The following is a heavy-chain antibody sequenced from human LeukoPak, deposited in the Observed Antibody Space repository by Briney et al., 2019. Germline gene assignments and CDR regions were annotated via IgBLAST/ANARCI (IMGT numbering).Heavy chain of an antibody. V-gene: IGHV4-34*01. J-gene: IGHJ6*02. Sequence: PSETLSLTCAVYGGSFRGYYWSWIRQPPGKGLEGIGEINHSGSTNYNPSLKSRVTISVDTSKNQFSLKLSSVPAADTAVYYCARYQSPYYGMDVWGQGTTVTVSS. CDR3: ARYQSPYYGMDV. D-gene: IGHD2-2*01. CDR2: INHSGST. CDR1: GGSFRGYY.